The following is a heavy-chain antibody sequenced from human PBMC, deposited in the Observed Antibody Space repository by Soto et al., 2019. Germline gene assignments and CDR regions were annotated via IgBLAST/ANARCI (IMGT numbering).Heavy chain of an antibody. D-gene: IGHD5-18*01. CDR2: ISGTGSLT. CDR3: AKGGRYTYGYGDYSYGMDV. V-gene: IGHV3-23*01. J-gene: IGHJ6*02. Sequence: EVQVLESGGGLVQPGGSLRLSCAASGFSFSDYAMSWVRQAPGKGLEWVSGISGTGSLTSYADSVRGRFTISRDNFNNTLSLQMDSLRAVDTAVYYCAKGGRYTYGYGDYSYGMDVWGQGTTVTVSS. CDR1: GFSFSDYA.